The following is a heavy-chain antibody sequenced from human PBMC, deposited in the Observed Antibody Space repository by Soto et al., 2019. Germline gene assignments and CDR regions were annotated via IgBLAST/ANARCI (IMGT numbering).Heavy chain of an antibody. D-gene: IGHD6-13*01. V-gene: IGHV3-30*03. J-gene: IGHJ6*02. Sequence: QVQVVESGGGVVQPGRSLRLCCAGSGFTFSRYGMHWIRQAPGKGLEWVALISNDGNKKYYEDSVKGRFTISRDNSKNTLYLQMNSLRPEDTAVYYCARCRHRSSWNVISYFYNGMDVWGQGTTVTVSS. CDR1: GFTFSRYG. CDR2: ISNDGNKK. CDR3: ARCRHRSSWNVISYFYNGMDV.